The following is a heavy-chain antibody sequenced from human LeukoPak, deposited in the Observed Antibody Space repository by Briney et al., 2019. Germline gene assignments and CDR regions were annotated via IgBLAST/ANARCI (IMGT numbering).Heavy chain of an antibody. D-gene: IGHD2/OR15-2a*01. Sequence: PGGSLRLSCAASGFTFSSFEMNWVRQAPGKGLEWVSYISSGGTTIYYADSVKGRFTISRDNAKNSLYLEMNSLRAEDTAVYYCAKDGSMPWGYYMDVWGKGTTVTISS. CDR3: AKDGSMPWGYYMDV. J-gene: IGHJ6*03. CDR2: ISSGGTTI. V-gene: IGHV3-48*03. CDR1: GFTFSSFE.